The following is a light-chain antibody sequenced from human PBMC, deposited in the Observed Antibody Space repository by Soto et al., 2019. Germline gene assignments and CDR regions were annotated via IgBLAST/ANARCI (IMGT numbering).Light chain of an antibody. CDR1: QSVSRY. V-gene: IGKV3-15*01. J-gene: IGKJ5*01. Sequence: EIVLTQSPATLSVSPGERATLSCKASQSVSRYLDWYHQKPSQAPRLLIYGASTMATGISARFSGSGSGTEFTLTISSLQSADFAVYYCQQDNNWPLITFGQGTRLLIK. CDR3: QQDNNWPLIT. CDR2: GAS.